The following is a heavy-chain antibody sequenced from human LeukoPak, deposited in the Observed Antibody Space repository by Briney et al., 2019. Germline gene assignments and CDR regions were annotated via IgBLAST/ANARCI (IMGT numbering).Heavy chain of an antibody. CDR1: GFAFSTQA. D-gene: IGHD6-13*01. V-gene: IGHV3-30*04. Sequence: GGSLRLSCEASGFAFSTQAMNWVRQAPGKGLEWVAFISYDGNNKYHADSVQGRFTISRDNSKNTLYLQMNSLRVEDSAVYYCAKVDRAAAGTSYYYGMDVWGQGTKVAVS. CDR3: AKVDRAAAGTSYYYGMDV. CDR2: ISYDGNNK. J-gene: IGHJ6*02.